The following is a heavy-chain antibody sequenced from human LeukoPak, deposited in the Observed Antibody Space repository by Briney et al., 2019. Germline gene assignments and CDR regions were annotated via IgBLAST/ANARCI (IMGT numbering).Heavy chain of an antibody. J-gene: IGHJ4*02. Sequence: GGSPRLSCSASGFTFSSYAMHWVRQAPGKGLEYVSAISSNGGSTYYADSVKGRFTISRDNSKNTLYLQMSSLRAEDTAVYYCARDYEYYYDSSGYYAWGQGTLVTVSS. D-gene: IGHD3-22*01. CDR3: ARDYEYYYDSSGYYA. CDR2: ISSNGGST. CDR1: GFTFSSYA. V-gene: IGHV3-64D*06.